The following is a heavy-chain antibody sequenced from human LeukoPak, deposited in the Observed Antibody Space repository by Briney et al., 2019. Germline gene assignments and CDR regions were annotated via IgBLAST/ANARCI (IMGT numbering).Heavy chain of an antibody. Sequence: SETLSLTCTVSGVSISSYYWSWIRQPPGRGLEWIGYIYYSGSTNYNPSLKSRVTISVDTSKNQFSLKLSSVTAADTAVYYCARVGSYDYVWGSYRPDYFDYWGQGTLVTVSS. J-gene: IGHJ4*02. V-gene: IGHV4-59*01. CDR3: ARVGSYDYVWGSYRPDYFDY. CDR2: IYYSGST. CDR1: GVSISSYY. D-gene: IGHD3-16*02.